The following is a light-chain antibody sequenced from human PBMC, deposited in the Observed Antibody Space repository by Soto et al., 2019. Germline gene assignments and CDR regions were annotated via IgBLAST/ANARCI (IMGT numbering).Light chain of an antibody. CDR1: QSVSSN. V-gene: IGKV3-15*01. Sequence: EVVLTQSPATLSLSPGDRATLSCRASQSVSSNLAWYQQKPGQSPTLLIYGASTRATGVPPRFSGSRSGTEFTLTISAVQSEDFAVYYCQQYYNWPPYTFGQGTKLDFK. CDR2: GAS. J-gene: IGKJ2*01. CDR3: QQYYNWPPYT.